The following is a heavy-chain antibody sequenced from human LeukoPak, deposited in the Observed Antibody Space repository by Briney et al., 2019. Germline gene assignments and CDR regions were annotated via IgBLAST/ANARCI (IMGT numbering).Heavy chain of an antibody. CDR1: GFTFSSYS. D-gene: IGHD3-10*01. V-gene: IGHV3-48*01. CDR2: ISSSSSTI. CDR3: AKDPYGPSGSFSGRYFDY. Sequence: PGGSLRLSCATSGFTFSSYSMNWVRQAPGKGLEGVSYISSSSSTIYYADSVKGRFTISRDNAKNSLYLQMNSLRAEDTAVYYCAKDPYGPSGSFSGRYFDYWGQGTLVTVSS. J-gene: IGHJ4*02.